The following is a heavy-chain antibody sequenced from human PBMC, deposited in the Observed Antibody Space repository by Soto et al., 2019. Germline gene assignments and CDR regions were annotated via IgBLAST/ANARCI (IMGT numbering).Heavy chain of an antibody. D-gene: IGHD2-8*02. Sequence: QVQLVQSGAELKRPGASVRLSCKASGYIFTSFTLHWVRQAPGQRPEWMGWIDAGNGDTKSSLKFQGRVYFTRDTLATTAYMDLSHLTSEDTAMYYCARRGRVAYCTADCLHALDVSGQGTMVTVSA. CDR3: ARRGRVAYCTADCLHALDV. CDR1: GYIFTSFT. J-gene: IGHJ3*01. CDR2: IDAGNGDT. V-gene: IGHV1-3*01.